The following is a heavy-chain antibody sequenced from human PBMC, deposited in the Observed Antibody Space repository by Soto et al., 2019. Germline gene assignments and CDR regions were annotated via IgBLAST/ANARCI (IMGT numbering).Heavy chain of an antibody. CDR2: INDIGTHT. CDR3: AKGARDEVRALKDHFDP. Sequence: GGSLRLSCTGSGFNFNNYASWVRQAPGKGLEWISGINDIGTHTYYADSVKGRFTISRDNSKNTVYLQMNGLRAEDTAVYYCAKGARDEVRALKDHFDPWGQGTQVTVSS. V-gene: IGHV3-23*01. CDR1: GFNFNNYA. D-gene: IGHD2-15*01. J-gene: IGHJ5*02.